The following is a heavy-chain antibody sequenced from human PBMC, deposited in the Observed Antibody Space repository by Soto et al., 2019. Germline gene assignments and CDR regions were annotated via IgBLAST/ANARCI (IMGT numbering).Heavy chain of an antibody. D-gene: IGHD2-2*01. V-gene: IGHV1-69*01. Sequence: QVQLVQSGAEVKKPGSSVKVSCKASGGTFSSYAISWVRQAPGQGLEWMGGIIPIFGTANYAQKFQGRVTITADESTSTAYMELGSLRSEGTAVYYCARLGIGWNCSSTSCYGRDNYYYYGMDVWGQRTTVTVSS. CDR3: ARLGIGWNCSSTSCYGRDNYYYYGMDV. J-gene: IGHJ6*02. CDR2: IIPIFGTA. CDR1: GGTFSSYA.